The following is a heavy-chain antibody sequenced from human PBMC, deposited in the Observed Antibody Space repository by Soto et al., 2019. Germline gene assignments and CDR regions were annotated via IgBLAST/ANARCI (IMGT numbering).Heavy chain of an antibody. D-gene: IGHD3-10*01. V-gene: IGHV3-23*01. J-gene: IGHJ4*02. Sequence: LSLSCTASGFTFSDYAMTWVRQAPGKGLEWVSTISGGSSVTYYGDSVKGRFTISRDNAKKTLFLQLNRLSAEDTATYYCAKVLSKNYYYPFDFWGQGTQVTVSS. CDR1: GFTFSDYA. CDR2: ISGGSSVT. CDR3: AKVLSKNYYYPFDF.